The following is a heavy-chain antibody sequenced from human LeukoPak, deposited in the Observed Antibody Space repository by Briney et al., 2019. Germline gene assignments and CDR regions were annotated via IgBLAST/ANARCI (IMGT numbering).Heavy chain of an antibody. J-gene: IGHJ4*02. CDR1: GFTFNNYA. CDR3: ARDYADYVGYFFFDY. Sequence: GGSLRLSCAASGFTFNNYAMNWVRQAPGKGLEWVSSISGGGETTYYADSAKGRFTTSRDNSQDTLYLQMNSLRAEDTAVYYCARDYADYVGYFFFDYWGQGTLVTVSS. D-gene: IGHD4-17*01. CDR2: ISGGGETT. V-gene: IGHV3-23*01.